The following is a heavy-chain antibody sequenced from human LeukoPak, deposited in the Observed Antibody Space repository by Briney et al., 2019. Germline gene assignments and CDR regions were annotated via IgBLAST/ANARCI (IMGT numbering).Heavy chain of an antibody. D-gene: IGHD4-17*01. Sequence: ASVKVSCKASGYTFTSCGISWVRQAPGQGLEWMGWISAYNGNTNYAQKLQGRVTMTTDTSTSTAYMELRSLRSDDTAVYYCARDLVYGDYDVPGYWGQGTLVTVSS. CDR1: GYTFTSCG. J-gene: IGHJ4*02. CDR3: ARDLVYGDYDVPGY. V-gene: IGHV1-18*01. CDR2: ISAYNGNT.